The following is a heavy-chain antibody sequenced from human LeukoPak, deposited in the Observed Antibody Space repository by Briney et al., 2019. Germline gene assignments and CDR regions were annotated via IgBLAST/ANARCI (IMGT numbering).Heavy chain of an antibody. Sequence: LPGGSLRLSCAASGFTFSSYAMSWVRQAPGKGLEWVSAISGSGGSTYYADSVKGRFTISRDNSKNTLYLQMNSLRAEDTAVYYCARVTDPRYNWFDPWGQGTLVTVSS. CDR1: GFTFSSYA. J-gene: IGHJ5*02. CDR2: ISGSGGST. D-gene: IGHD2-21*02. CDR3: ARVTDPRYNWFDP. V-gene: IGHV3-23*01.